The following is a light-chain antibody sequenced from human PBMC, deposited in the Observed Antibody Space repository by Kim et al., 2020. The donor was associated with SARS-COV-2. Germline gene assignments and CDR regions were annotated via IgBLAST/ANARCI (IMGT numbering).Light chain of an antibody. J-gene: IGKJ4*01. V-gene: IGKV3-20*01. CDR1: ERVSHNY. Sequence: PPGERAAPSCRASERVSHNYLAWYRQRPGQAPRLLIHGASSRATGIPDRFSGSGSGTDFTLTISRLEPEDFAVYYCQQYASPPLTFGGGTKVEIK. CDR3: QQYASPPLT. CDR2: GAS.